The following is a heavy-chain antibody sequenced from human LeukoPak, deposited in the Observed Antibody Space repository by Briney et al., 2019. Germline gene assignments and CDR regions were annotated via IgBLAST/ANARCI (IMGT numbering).Heavy chain of an antibody. V-gene: IGHV3-21*01. J-gene: IGHJ3*02. CDR1: GFTFDDHG. Sequence: PGGSLRLSCAASGFTFDDHGMSWVRQAPGKGLEWVSSISSSSSYIYYADSVKGRFTISRDNAKNSLYLQMNSLRAEDTAVYYCARSIRFLGSPAPLNAFDIWGQGTMVTVSS. D-gene: IGHD3-3*01. CDR3: ARSIRFLGSPAPLNAFDI. CDR2: ISSSSSYI.